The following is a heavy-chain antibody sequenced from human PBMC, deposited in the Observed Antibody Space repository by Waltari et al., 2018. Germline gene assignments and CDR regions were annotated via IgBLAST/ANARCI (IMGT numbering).Heavy chain of an antibody. CDR2: ISYDGSNK. Sequence: QVQLVESGGGVVQPGRSLRLSCAASGCTFSSSAMHWVRPATGKGLEWVAVISYDGSNKYYADSVKGRFTISRDNSKNTLYLQMNSLRAEDTAVYYCAPTLAAAGPTAYFQHWGQGTLVTVSS. CDR1: GCTFSSSA. V-gene: IGHV3-30-3*01. J-gene: IGHJ1*01. D-gene: IGHD6-13*01. CDR3: APTLAAAGPTAYFQH.